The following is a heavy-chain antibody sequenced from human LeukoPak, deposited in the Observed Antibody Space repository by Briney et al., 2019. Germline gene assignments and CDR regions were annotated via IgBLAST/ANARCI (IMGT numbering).Heavy chain of an antibody. CDR2: ISSSSRII. V-gene: IGHV3-48*01. CDR3: AREEDRDYDFWSGYSALGY. J-gene: IGHJ4*02. D-gene: IGHD3-3*01. Sequence: SGGSLRLSCAASGFTFSTYSMNWVRLAPGRGLEWVSYISSSSRIIYYADSVKGRFTISRDNAKHSLYLQMNSLRAEDTAVYYCAREEDRDYDFWSGYSALGYWGQGTLVTVSS. CDR1: GFTFSTYS.